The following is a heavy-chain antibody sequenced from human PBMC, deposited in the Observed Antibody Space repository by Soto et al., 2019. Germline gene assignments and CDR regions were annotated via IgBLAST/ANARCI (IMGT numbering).Heavy chain of an antibody. D-gene: IGHD6-19*01. J-gene: IGHJ4*02. V-gene: IGHV3-30*18. CDR1: GFTFSDYA. Sequence: VQLVESGGGVVQPGRSLRLSCAASGFTFSDYAMHWVRQAPGKGLEWVVVVSHDGRNTHYADSVKGRFTISRESSKNRVSLEMTSLRAEDTAVYYCAKGGRQWLVTSDFNYWGQGALVTVSS. CDR3: AKGGRQWLVTSDFNY. CDR2: VSHDGRNT.